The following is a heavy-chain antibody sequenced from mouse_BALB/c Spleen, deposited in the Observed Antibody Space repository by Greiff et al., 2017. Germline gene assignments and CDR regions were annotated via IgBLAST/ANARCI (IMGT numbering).Heavy chain of an antibody. CDR2: IWAGGST. J-gene: IGHJ3*01. Sequence: VQLQESEPGLVAPSQSLSITCTVSGFSLTSYGVHWVRQPPGKGLEWLGVIWAGGSTNYNSALMSRLSISKDNSKSQVFLKMNSLQTDDTAMYYCARGGGFPFAYWGQGTLVTVSA. CDR1: GFSLTSYG. V-gene: IGHV2-9*02. CDR3: ARGGGFPFAY.